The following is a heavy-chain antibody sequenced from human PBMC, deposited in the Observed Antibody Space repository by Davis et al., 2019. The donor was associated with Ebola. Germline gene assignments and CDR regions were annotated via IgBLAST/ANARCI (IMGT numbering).Heavy chain of an antibody. V-gene: IGHV1-69*13. J-gene: IGHJ4*02. CDR2: IIPIFGTA. CDR1: GGTFSSYA. Sequence: SVKVSCKASGGTFSSYAISWVRQAPGQGLEWMGGIIPIFGTANYAQKFQGRVTITADESTSTAYMELSSLRSEDTAVYYCARGYYGSGSYYNTFDYWGQGTLVTVSS. CDR3: ARGYYGSGSYYNTFDY. D-gene: IGHD3-10*01.